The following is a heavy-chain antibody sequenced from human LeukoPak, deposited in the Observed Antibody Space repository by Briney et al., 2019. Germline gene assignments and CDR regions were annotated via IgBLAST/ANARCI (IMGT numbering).Heavy chain of an antibody. J-gene: IGHJ4*02. CDR1: GFTFSNYA. CDR3: AKAPRGYDVYFDY. D-gene: IGHD1-1*01. V-gene: IGHV3-23*01. CDR2: ISGSGFST. Sequence: GGSLRLSCAASGFTFSNYAMTWVRQAPGKGLEWFSSISGSGFSTYYADSVKGRFTISRDNSKSTLYLQMDSLRADDTAVYYCAKAPRGYDVYFDYWGQGTLVTVSS.